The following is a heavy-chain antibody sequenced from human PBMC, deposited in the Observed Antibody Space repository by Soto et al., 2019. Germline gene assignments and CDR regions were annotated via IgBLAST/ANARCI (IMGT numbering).Heavy chain of an antibody. V-gene: IGHV3-11*01. CDR3: ARADSSGYHPFDY. CDR2: ISRGGSTT. Sequence: QVQLVESGGGLVKPGGSLRLSCAASGFTFSDYYMSWIRQAPGKGLEWVSYISRGGSTTYYVDSVKGRFTISRDNAKNSLFLQMSSLRAEDTAVYYCARADSSGYHPFDYWGQGTLVTVSS. D-gene: IGHD3-22*01. CDR1: GFTFSDYY. J-gene: IGHJ4*02.